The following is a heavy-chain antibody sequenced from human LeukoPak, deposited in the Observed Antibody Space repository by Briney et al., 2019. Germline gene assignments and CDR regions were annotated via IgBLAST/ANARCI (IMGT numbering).Heavy chain of an antibody. D-gene: IGHD4-23*01. CDR1: GFTFSSYW. CDR3: ARGRPHGNDY. CDR2: IARDGSST. J-gene: IGHJ4*02. Sequence: PGGSLRLSCAASGFTFSSYWMNWVRQAPGKGLVWVSCIARDGSSTTYADSVKGRFSISRDNAKNTLYLQMNSLRVEDTAVYYCARGRPHGNDYWGQGTLVTVSS. V-gene: IGHV3-74*01.